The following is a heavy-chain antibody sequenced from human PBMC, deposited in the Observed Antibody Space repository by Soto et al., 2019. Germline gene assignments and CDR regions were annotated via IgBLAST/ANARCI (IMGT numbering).Heavy chain of an antibody. CDR3: AREVKVVTYNYYYGMDV. Sequence: QVHLVESGGGVVQPGRSLRLSCAASGFTFTNYGMYWVRQAPGKGLEWVALIWFDGSDKYYADSVKGRFTISRDSSKNRLYLQMNSLRAEDTAVYYCAREVKVVTYNYYYGMDVWGQGTTVTVSS. CDR2: IWFDGSDK. D-gene: IGHD3-22*01. CDR1: GFTFTNYG. J-gene: IGHJ6*02. V-gene: IGHV3-33*01.